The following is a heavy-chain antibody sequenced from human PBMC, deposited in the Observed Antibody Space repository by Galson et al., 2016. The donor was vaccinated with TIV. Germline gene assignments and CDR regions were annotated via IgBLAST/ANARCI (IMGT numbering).Heavy chain of an antibody. D-gene: IGHD6-13*01. CDR1: GGSFSNYA. CDR2: IIPIFRSP. J-gene: IGHJ2*01. V-gene: IGHV1-69*13. CDR3: ARPSDSSWYFDL. Sequence: SVKVSCKASGGSFSNYAINWVRQAPGQGLEWMGGIIPIFRSPNYAQRFQGRVTITAGESTSTAFVELSSLRSDDTAVYYCARPSDSSWYFDLWGRGTPVIVSS.